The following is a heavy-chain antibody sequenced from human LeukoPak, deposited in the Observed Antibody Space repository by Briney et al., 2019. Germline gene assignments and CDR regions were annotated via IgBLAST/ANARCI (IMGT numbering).Heavy chain of an antibody. D-gene: IGHD4-17*01. CDR1: GFTFSNYA. J-gene: IGHJ4*02. CDR2: ISGNGDNT. CDR3: AKFRGIPTTVTQD. Sequence: PGGSQRLSCAASGFTFSNYAMGSVRQAPGKGLEWVSTISGNGDNTYHADSVKGRFTISRDNSRNTLYLQMSGLRADDTAVYYCAKFRGIPTTVTQDWGQGTLVTVSS. V-gene: IGHV3-23*01.